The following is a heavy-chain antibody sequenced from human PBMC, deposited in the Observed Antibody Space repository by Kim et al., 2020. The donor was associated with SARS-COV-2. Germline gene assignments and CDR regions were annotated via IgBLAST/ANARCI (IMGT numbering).Heavy chain of an antibody. J-gene: IGHJ3*01. CDR1: GHTFSGYL. CDR3: VSEYSNSPTDNALDF. Sequence: ASVKVSCKTSGHTFSGYLMHWVRQAPGQGPEWMGDIRPTNGGTEYALKFQGRVTMTRDASTNKLYMELHNLTFDDTATYYCVSEYSNSPTDNALDFWGQG. CDR2: IRPTNGGT. V-gene: IGHV1-2*02. D-gene: IGHD6-13*01.